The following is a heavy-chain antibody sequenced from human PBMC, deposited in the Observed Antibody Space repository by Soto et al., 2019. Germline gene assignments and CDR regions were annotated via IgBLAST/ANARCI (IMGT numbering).Heavy chain of an antibody. Sequence: QVQLVESGGGLVKPGGSLRLSCAASGFTFSDYYMSWIRQAPGKGLEWVSYISSSSSYTNYADSVKGRFTISRDNAKNSLYLQMNSLRAEDTAVYYCARWRSLGGYCSSTSCLTNYYYYGMDVWGQGTTVTVSS. V-gene: IGHV3-11*06. CDR3: ARWRSLGGYCSSTSCLTNYYYYGMDV. CDR2: ISSSSSYT. D-gene: IGHD2-2*01. CDR1: GFTFSDYY. J-gene: IGHJ6*02.